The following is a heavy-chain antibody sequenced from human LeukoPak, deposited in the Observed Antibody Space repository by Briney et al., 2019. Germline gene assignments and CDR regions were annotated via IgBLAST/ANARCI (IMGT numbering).Heavy chain of an antibody. J-gene: IGHJ1*01. V-gene: IGHV3-48*04. D-gene: IGHD3-22*01. CDR1: GFTFSSYS. CDR2: ISSSSSTI. CDR3: AAPYYYDSSGGD. Sequence: GGSLRLSCAASGFTFSSYSTNWVRQAPGKGLEWVSYISSSSSTIYYADSVKGRFTISRDNAKNSLYLQMNSLRAEDTAVYYCAAPYYYDSSGGDWGQGTLVTVSS.